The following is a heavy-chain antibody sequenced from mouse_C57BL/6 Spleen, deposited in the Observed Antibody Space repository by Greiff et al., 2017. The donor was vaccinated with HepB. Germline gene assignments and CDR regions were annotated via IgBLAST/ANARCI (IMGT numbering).Heavy chain of an antibody. Sequence: EVQLQQSGPELVKPGDSVKISCKASGYSFTGYFMNWVMQSHGKSLEWIGRINPYNGDTFYNQKFKGKATLTVDKSSSTAHMELRSLTSEDSAVYYCARYHYDYDAGFAYWGQGTLVTVSA. CDR1: GYSFTGYF. J-gene: IGHJ3*01. CDR2: INPYNGDT. CDR3: ARYHYDYDAGFAY. V-gene: IGHV1-20*01. D-gene: IGHD2-4*01.